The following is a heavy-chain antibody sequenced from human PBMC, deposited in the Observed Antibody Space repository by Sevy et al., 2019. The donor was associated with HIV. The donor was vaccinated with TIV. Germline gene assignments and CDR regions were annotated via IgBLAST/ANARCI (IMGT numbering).Heavy chain of an antibody. Sequence: GESLKISCAASGFTFDDYAMHWVRQAPGKGLEWVSRIDWDGGSTYYADSVKGRFTISRDNSKNSLYRQMNSLRAEDTAFYYCAKGSGGSGSYYDSWGQGTLVTVSS. J-gene: IGHJ4*02. V-gene: IGHV3-43D*04. CDR1: GFTFDDYA. CDR2: IDWDGGST. D-gene: IGHD3-10*01. CDR3: AKGSGGSGSYYDS.